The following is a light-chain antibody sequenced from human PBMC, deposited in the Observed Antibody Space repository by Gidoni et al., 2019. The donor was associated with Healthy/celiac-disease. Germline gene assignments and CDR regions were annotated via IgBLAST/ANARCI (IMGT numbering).Light chain of an antibody. Sequence: EIVLTQSPATLSWSPGERATLSCRASQRVSSYLAWYQQKPGQAPRLLIYDASNRATGIPARFSGSGSGTDFTLTISSLEPEDFAVYYCQQRSNGPPMYTFGQGTKLEIK. CDR3: QQRSNGPPMYT. CDR2: DAS. V-gene: IGKV3-11*01. CDR1: QRVSSY. J-gene: IGKJ2*01.